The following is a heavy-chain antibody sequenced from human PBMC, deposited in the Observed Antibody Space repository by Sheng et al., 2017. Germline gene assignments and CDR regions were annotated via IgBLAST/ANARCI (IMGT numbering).Heavy chain of an antibody. CDR1: GGSFSNYI. J-gene: IGHJ5*02. CDR2: IMPMLGAA. Sequence: QVHLVQSGAEVKRPGSSVKVSCKGSGGSFSNYIISWMRQAPGQGFEWMGGIMPMLGAANYAQKFQGRVTISADESTSTAYMEMRSLRSEDTAIYYCARDIANGKFDPWGQGTQVIVSS. CDR3: ARDIANGKFDP. V-gene: IGHV1-69*13. D-gene: IGHD2-8*01.